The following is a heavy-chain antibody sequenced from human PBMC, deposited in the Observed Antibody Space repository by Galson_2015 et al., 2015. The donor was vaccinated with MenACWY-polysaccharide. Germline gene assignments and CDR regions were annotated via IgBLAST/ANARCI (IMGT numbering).Heavy chain of an antibody. V-gene: IGHV1-18*01. Sequence: SVKVSCKASGYMFTTYGISWVRQAPGQGLEWMGWINSYNGNASYAQKLQGRVIMTTDTSTTTAYTELRSLRSDDTAVYYCARDLRVTVTTLNYYGMDVWGQGTTVTVSS. CDR2: INSYNGNA. CDR1: GYMFTTYG. J-gene: IGHJ6*02. D-gene: IGHD4-17*01. CDR3: ARDLRVTVTTLNYYGMDV.